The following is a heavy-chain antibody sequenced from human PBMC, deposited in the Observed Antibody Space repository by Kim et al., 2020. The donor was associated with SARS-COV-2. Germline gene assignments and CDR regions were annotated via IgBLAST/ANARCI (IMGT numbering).Heavy chain of an antibody. CDR2: IYYSGST. D-gene: IGHD3-16*01. CDR3: ARRTDRAVDITPGFMTRNRNWFDP. CDR1: GGSISSSSYY. J-gene: IGHJ5*02. V-gene: IGHV4-39*01. Sequence: SETLSLTCTVSGGSISSSSYYWGWIRQPPGKGLEWIGSIYYSGSTYYNPSLKSRVTISVDTSKNQFSLKLSSVTAADTAVYYCARRTDRAVDITPGFMTRNRNWFDPWGQGTLVTVSS.